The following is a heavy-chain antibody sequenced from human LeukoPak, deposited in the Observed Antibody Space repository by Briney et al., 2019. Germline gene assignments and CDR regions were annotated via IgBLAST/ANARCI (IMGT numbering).Heavy chain of an antibody. D-gene: IGHD2-21*02. Sequence: SETLSLTCTVSGGSISSSSYYWGWIRQPPGKGLEWIGSIYYSGSTYYNPSLKSRVTISVDTSKNQFSLKLSSVTAADTAVYYCARGTCGGDCYSKYNWFDPWGQGTLVTVSS. V-gene: IGHV4-39*07. CDR1: GGSISSSSYY. CDR3: ARGTCGGDCYSKYNWFDP. CDR2: IYYSGST. J-gene: IGHJ5*02.